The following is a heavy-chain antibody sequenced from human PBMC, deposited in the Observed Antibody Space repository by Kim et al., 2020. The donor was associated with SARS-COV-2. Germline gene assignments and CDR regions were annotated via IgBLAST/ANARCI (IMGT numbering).Heavy chain of an antibody. CDR2: IYPSGHT. V-gene: IGHV4-4*07. D-gene: IGHD3-9*01. CDR3: AREDVSTGYYQSDY. Sequence: SETLSLTCTVSGDSINDYYWSWIRQPAGKGLEWIGRIYPSGHTNYHPSLKSRVTMSIDPSTNQFSLKLMSVPAADTAVYYCAREDVSTGYYQSDYWGQG. J-gene: IGHJ4*02. CDR1: GDSINDYY.